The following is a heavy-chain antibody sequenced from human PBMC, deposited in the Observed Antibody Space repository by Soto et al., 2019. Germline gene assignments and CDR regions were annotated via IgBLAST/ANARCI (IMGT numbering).Heavy chain of an antibody. V-gene: IGHV1-2*04. CDR3: ASGHSPDWENGVCSFFYNQEMDV. D-gene: IGHD2-8*01. CDR1: GYRYTDYY. Sequence: ASVEASCPASGYRYTDYYIHWVRQAPGQGLEWLVRINPKRGVPSTAQKFQGWVTMTRDRSRSTVYMEFTRQRSHDTDVYLCASGHSPDWENGVCSFFYNQEMDVRRQ. J-gene: IGHJ6*01. CDR2: INPKRGVP.